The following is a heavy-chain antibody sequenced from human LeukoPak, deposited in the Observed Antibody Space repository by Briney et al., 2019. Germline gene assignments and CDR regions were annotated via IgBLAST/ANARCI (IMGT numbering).Heavy chain of an antibody. D-gene: IGHD1-26*01. CDR1: GSSFTSYW. CDR3: VSSGSYLGYFDY. Sequence: GASLQISCKGSGSSFTSYWIGWVRQLPGKGLEWMGIIYPGDSDTRYSPSFQGQVTISADKSISTAYLQWSSLKASDTAMYYCVSSGSYLGYFDYWGQGTLVTVSS. CDR2: IYPGDSDT. J-gene: IGHJ4*02. V-gene: IGHV5-51*01.